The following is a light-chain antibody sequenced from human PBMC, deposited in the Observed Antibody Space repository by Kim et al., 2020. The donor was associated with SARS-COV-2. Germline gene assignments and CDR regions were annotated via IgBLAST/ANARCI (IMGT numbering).Light chain of an antibody. Sequence: PGERATLSCGTSQTVSNYLALYQQKPGQAPRLLIYDASNRATGIPVRFSGSGSGTDFSLTISNLEPEDFAVYYCQYRRTFGQGTKVDIK. J-gene: IGKJ1*01. CDR1: QTVSNY. V-gene: IGKV3-11*01. CDR3: QYRRT. CDR2: DAS.